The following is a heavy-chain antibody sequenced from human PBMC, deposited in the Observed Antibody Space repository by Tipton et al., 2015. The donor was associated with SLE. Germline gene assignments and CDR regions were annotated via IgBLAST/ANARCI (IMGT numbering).Heavy chain of an antibody. D-gene: IGHD1-7*01. V-gene: IGHV4-4*08. CDR3: ARRGTGTTNFDY. CDR1: GVSISSYY. CDR2: IYSNGST. Sequence: TLSLTCTVSGVSISSYYWSWIRQPPGKGLEWIGYIYSNGSTNYNPSLRSRVTISVDTSKNQFSLKLSSVTAADTAVYYCARRGTGTTNFDYWGQGTLVTVSS. J-gene: IGHJ4*02.